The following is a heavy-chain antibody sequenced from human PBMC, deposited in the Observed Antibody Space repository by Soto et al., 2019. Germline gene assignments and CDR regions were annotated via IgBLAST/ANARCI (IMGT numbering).Heavy chain of an antibody. CDR1: GFTFSSYG. V-gene: IGHV3-30*18. D-gene: IGHD3-10*01. Sequence: GGSLRLSCAASGFTFSSYGMHWVRQAPGKGLEWVAVISYDGSNKYYADSVKGRFTISRDNSKNTLYLQMNSLRAEDTAVYYCAKEGGGWFGELFYYFDYWGQGTLVTVSS. J-gene: IGHJ4*02. CDR2: ISYDGSNK. CDR3: AKEGGGWFGELFYYFDY.